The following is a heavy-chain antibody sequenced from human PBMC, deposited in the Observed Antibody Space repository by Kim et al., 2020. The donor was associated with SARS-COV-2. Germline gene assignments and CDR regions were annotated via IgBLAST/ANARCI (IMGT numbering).Heavy chain of an antibody. V-gene: IGHV4-39*01. Sequence: SETLSLTCTVSGGSISSSSYYWGWIRQPPGKGLEWIGSIYYSGSTYYNPSLKSRVTISVDTSKNQFSLKLSSVTAAGTAVYYCAGVPAFLPLRDYWGQGTLVTVSS. CDR1: GGSISSSSYY. CDR3: AGVPAFLPLRDY. J-gene: IGHJ4*02. CDR2: IYYSGST. D-gene: IGHD2-2*01.